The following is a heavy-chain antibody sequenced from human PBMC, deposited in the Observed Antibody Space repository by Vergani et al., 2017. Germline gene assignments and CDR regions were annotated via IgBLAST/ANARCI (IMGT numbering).Heavy chain of an antibody. CDR2: ISADNVNT. V-gene: IGHV1-18*01. Sequence: QVQLVQSGAEVKKPGASVKVSCTASGYTFTSYGISWVRQAPGQGLEWMGWISADNVNTNCGQKLRGRVTMTTYTSTSTAYMELRSLRSDDTAVYYCAIGIAARIDAFDIWGKGTMVTVSS. J-gene: IGHJ3*02. CDR1: GYTFTSYG. CDR3: AIGIAARIDAFDI. D-gene: IGHD6-6*01.